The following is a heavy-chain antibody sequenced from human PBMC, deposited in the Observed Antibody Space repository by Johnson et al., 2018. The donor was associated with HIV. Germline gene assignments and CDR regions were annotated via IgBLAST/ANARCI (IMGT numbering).Heavy chain of an antibody. V-gene: IGHV3-30*03. CDR2: ISYDGSNK. Sequence: MQLVESGGGVVQPGRSLRLSCAASGFTFDDYGMSWVRQTPGKGLEWVAVISYDGSNKYYVDSVKGRFTISRDNAKSTLYLQMHSLRTEDTAMYYCATIWPGNFAFDIWGQGTMVTVSS. CDR3: ATIWPGNFAFDI. CDR1: GFTFDDYG. D-gene: IGHD2-21*01. J-gene: IGHJ3*02.